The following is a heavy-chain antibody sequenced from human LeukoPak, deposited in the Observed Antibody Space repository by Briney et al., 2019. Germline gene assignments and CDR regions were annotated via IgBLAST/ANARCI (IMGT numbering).Heavy chain of an antibody. CDR3: AREVDRSFGY. CDR1: GFRFSGFW. Sequence: GGSLRLSCEASGFRFSGFWMSWVRQAPGKVPEWVANINQESSEKYYVDSVRGRFTISRDNAKNSLSLQMNSLRVEDTAVYYCAREVDRSFGYWGQGNVVTVSS. D-gene: IGHD1-26*01. CDR2: INQESSEK. J-gene: IGHJ4*02. V-gene: IGHV3-7*01.